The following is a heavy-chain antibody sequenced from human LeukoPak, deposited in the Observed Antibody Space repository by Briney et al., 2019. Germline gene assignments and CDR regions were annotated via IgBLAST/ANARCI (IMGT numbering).Heavy chain of an antibody. J-gene: IGHJ4*02. CDR3: ARPPSRGYSSSFEY. CDR2: IYPDESNI. Sequence: GESLKISCKGSGYSFPTYWIAWVRQMPGKGLEWMGIIYPDESNIRYSPSFQGQVTISADKSISTAYLQWSSLKASDTAMYYCARPPSRGYSSSFEYWGQGTLVAVSS. CDR1: GYSFPTYW. D-gene: IGHD2-2*03. V-gene: IGHV5-51*01.